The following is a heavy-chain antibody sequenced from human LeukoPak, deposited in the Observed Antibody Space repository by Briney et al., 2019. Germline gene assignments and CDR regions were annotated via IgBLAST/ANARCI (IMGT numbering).Heavy chain of an antibody. CDR1: GFTFSSYA. D-gene: IGHD6-6*01. Sequence: GRSLRLSCAASGFTFSSYAMQWVRQAPGKGLEWVSAISGSGGSTYYADSVKGRFTISRDNSKNTLYLQMNSLRAEDTAVYYCAKDTGGIAARGTFDYWGQGTLVTVSS. J-gene: IGHJ4*02. CDR3: AKDTGGIAARGTFDY. CDR2: ISGSGGST. V-gene: IGHV3-23*01.